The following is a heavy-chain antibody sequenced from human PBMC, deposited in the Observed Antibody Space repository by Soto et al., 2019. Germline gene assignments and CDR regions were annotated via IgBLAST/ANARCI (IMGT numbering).Heavy chain of an antibody. J-gene: IGHJ4*02. CDR3: AHLKRIFGEVNLFDY. Sequence: QITLQESGPTLVKPTQTLTLTCTFSGFSLSTSGVGVGWIRQPPGKALEWLALVYWDDDKRYSPSLKSRLTITKDASTIQLVLSMTNMDPIDTATYYCAHLKRIFGEVNLFDYWGQRNLVTVSS. CDR1: GFSLSTSGVG. V-gene: IGHV2-5*02. D-gene: IGHD3-3*01. CDR2: VYWDDDK.